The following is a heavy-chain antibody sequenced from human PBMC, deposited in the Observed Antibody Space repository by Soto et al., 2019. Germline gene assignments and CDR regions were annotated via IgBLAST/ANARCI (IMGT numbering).Heavy chain of an antibody. V-gene: IGHV1-8*01. CDR2: MNPKSVNT. CDR1: GYTFTRYD. CDR3: ARTIYGDTVDY. Sequence: QVQLVQSGAEVKKPGASVKVSCKASGYTFTRYDINWARQATGQGLVWMGWMNPKSVNTVYAQKFHGSVTMTRNTSISTAYMEMRSLRSEDKAVYYWARTIYGDTVDYWGQGTLVTVSS. D-gene: IGHD4-17*01. J-gene: IGHJ4*02.